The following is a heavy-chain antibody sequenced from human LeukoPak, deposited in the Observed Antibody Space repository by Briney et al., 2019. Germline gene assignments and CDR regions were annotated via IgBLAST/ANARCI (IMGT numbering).Heavy chain of an antibody. CDR1: GFTFSSYA. Sequence: GGSLRLSCAASGFTFSSYAMSWVRQAPGKGLGWVSRISGSGESTYYADSVKGRFTISRDNSKNTLYLQMSSLRAEDTAVYYSYGDPTLSFDPWGQGTLVTVSS. D-gene: IGHD4-17*01. J-gene: IGHJ5*02. CDR3: YGDPTLSFDP. V-gene: IGHV3-23*01. CDR2: ISGSGEST.